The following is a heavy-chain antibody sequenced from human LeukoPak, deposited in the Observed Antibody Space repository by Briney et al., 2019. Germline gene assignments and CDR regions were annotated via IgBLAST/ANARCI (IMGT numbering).Heavy chain of an antibody. V-gene: IGHV3-21*06. CDR3: ARDLGYCSGSTCYVGYFDY. Sequence: KPGGSLRLSCAASGFTFSSYSMNWVRQAPGKGLEWVSSISSSSSYIYYADSVKGRFTISRDNSKNTLYLQMNSLRAEDTAVYYCARDLGYCSGSTCYVGYFDYWGQGTQVTVSS. D-gene: IGHD2-2*01. J-gene: IGHJ4*02. CDR2: ISSSSSYI. CDR1: GFTFSSYS.